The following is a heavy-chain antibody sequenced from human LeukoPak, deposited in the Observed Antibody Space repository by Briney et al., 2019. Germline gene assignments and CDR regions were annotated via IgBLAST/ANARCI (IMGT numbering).Heavy chain of an antibody. CDR3: AKDRVLWFGELSTFDY. Sequence: GRSLRLSCAASGFTFSSYAMHWVRQAPGKGLEWVAVISYDGSNKYYADSVKGRFTISRDNSKNTLYLQMNSLRAEDTAVYYCAKDRVLWFGELSTFDYWGQGTLVTVSS. CDR2: ISYDGSNK. D-gene: IGHD3-10*01. V-gene: IGHV3-30*04. J-gene: IGHJ4*02. CDR1: GFTFSSYA.